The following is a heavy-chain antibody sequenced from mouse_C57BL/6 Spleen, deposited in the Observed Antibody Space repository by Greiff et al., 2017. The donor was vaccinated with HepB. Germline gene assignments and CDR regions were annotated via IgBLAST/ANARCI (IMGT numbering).Heavy chain of an antibody. Sequence: QVQLQQSGAELVKPGASVKISCKASGYAFSSYWMNWVKQRPGKGLEWIGQIYPGDGDTNYNGKFKGKATLTADKSSSTAYMQLSSLTSEDSAVYFCATSLITTVVATNYFDYWGQGTTLTVSS. CDR3: ATSLITTVVATNYFDY. V-gene: IGHV1-80*01. J-gene: IGHJ2*01. CDR1: GYAFSSYW. D-gene: IGHD1-1*01. CDR2: IYPGDGDT.